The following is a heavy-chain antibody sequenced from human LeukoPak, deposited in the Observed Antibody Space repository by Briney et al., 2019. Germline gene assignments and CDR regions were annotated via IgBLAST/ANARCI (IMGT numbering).Heavy chain of an antibody. CDR2: IYYSGTT. CDR1: DGSISSSSFY. V-gene: IGHV4-39*01. Sequence: PSETLSLTCTVSDGSISSSSFYWGWIRQPPGKGLEWIGNIYYSGTTYYNPSLKSRVTISVDTSENQFSLKLSSVTAADTAVYYCARRLEWLRYFDYWGQGTLVTVSS. D-gene: IGHD3-3*01. J-gene: IGHJ4*02. CDR3: ARRLEWLRYFDY.